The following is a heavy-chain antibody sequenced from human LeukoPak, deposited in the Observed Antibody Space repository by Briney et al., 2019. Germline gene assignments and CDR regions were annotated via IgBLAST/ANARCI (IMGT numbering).Heavy chain of an antibody. D-gene: IGHD6-19*01. CDR1: GFTFSSYW. CDR2: IKQDGSEK. V-gene: IGHV3-7*01. J-gene: IGHJ4*02. CDR3: ARARKPRGWYWGHFDY. Sequence: GGSLRLSCAASGFTFSSYWMSWVRQAPGKGLEWVANIKQDGSEKYYVDSVKGRFTISRDNAKNSLYLQMNSLRAEDTAVYYCARARKPRGWYWGHFDYWGQGTLVTVSS.